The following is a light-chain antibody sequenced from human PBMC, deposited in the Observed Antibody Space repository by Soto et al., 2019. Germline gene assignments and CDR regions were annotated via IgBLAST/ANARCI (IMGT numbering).Light chain of an antibody. J-gene: IGKJ1*01. CDR1: QSLSNW. CDR2: DVS. V-gene: IGKV1-5*01. CDR3: QQGYSNPWT. Sequence: DIQLTQSPSTLPASVGDRVTITCRASQSLSNWLAWYQQKPGKAPKLLIFDVSSLESGVPSRFSGRGSGTDFTLTVDSLQPEDFATYYCQQGYSNPWTFGQGTKVDI.